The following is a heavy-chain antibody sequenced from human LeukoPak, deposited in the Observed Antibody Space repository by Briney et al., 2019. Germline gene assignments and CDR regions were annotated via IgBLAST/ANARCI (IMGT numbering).Heavy chain of an antibody. D-gene: IGHD3-9*01. V-gene: IGHV3-7*01. J-gene: IGHJ6*03. CDR3: ARDTKYYDILTGYLKAYYMDV. CDR1: GFTFSSYR. Sequence: GGSLRLSCAASGFTFSSYRMSWVRQAPGKGLEWVANIKQDGSEKYYVDSVKGRFTISRDNAKNSLYLQMNSLRAEDTAVYYCARDTKYYDILTGYLKAYYMDVWGKGTTVTVSS. CDR2: IKQDGSEK.